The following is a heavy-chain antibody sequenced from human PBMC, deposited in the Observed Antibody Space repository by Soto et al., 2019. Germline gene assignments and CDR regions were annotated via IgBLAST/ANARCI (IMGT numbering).Heavy chain of an antibody. D-gene: IGHD2-2*01. CDR3: ATVSQGIVVVTAAHPTREYYFDY. V-gene: IGHV1-24*01. CDR1: GYTLTELS. Sequence: ASVKVSCKVSGYTLTELSMHWVRQAPGKGLEWMGGFDPEDGETIYAQKFQGRVTMTEDTSTDTAYMELSSLRSEDTAVYYCATVSQGIVVVTAAHPTREYYFDYWGQGTLVPVYS. CDR2: FDPEDGET. J-gene: IGHJ4*02.